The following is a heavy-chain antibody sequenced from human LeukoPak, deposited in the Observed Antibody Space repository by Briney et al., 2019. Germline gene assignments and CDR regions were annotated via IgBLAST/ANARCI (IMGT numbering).Heavy chain of an antibody. Sequence: GGSLRHSCAASGFTFSSYAMSWVRQAPGEGLEWVSAISGSGGSTYYADSVKGRFTISRDNSKNTLYLQMNSLRAEDTAVYYCAKGRQWLVSKAASDYWGQGTLVTVSS. J-gene: IGHJ4*02. CDR3: AKGRQWLVSKAASDY. V-gene: IGHV3-23*01. CDR2: ISGSGGST. CDR1: GFTFSSYA. D-gene: IGHD6-19*01.